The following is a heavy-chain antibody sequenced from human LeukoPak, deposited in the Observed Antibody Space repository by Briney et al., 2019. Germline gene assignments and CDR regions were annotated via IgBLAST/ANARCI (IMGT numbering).Heavy chain of an antibody. D-gene: IGHD3-22*01. V-gene: IGHV1-69*04. CDR3: ASQAYDSSGYYLNFDY. J-gene: IGHJ4*02. Sequence: GASVKVSCKASGGTFSSYAISWVRQAPGQGLEWMGRIIPILGIANYAQKFQGRVTITADKSTSTAYMELGSLRSEDTAVYYCASQAYDSSGYYLNFDYWGQGTLVTVSS. CDR2: IIPILGIA. CDR1: GGTFSSYA.